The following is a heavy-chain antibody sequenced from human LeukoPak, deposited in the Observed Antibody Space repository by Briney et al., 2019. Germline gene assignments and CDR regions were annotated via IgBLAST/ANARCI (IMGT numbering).Heavy chain of an antibody. CDR2: IYYSGST. Sequence: PSETLSLTCTVSGGSISSGDYYWSWIRQPPGTGLEWIGYIYYSGSTYYNPSLKSRVTISVDTSKNQFSLKLSSVTAADTAVYYCARSYCSSTSCYAGNWFDPWGQGTLVTVSS. CDR1: GGSISSGDYY. CDR3: ARSYCSSTSCYAGNWFDP. V-gene: IGHV4-30-4*01. J-gene: IGHJ5*02. D-gene: IGHD2-2*01.